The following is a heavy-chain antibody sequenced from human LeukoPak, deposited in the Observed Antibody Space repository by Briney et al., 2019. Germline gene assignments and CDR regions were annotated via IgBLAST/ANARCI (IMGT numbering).Heavy chain of an antibody. J-gene: IGHJ5*02. CDR2: IIPILGIA. Sequence: SVKVSCKASGGTFSSYAISWVRQAPGQGLEWMGRIIPILGIANYAQKFQGRVTITADKSTSTAYMELSSLRSEDTAVYYCASLNYYGSGSYPANWFDPWGQGTLVRVS. D-gene: IGHD3-10*01. CDR3: ASLNYYGSGSYPANWFDP. CDR1: GGTFSSYA. V-gene: IGHV1-69*04.